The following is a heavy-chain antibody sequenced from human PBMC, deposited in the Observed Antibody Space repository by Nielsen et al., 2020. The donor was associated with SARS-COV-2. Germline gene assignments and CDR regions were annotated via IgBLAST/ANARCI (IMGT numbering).Heavy chain of an antibody. CDR1: GFTFSSYG. J-gene: IGHJ6*03. CDR3: ARAQAYYYYYYMDV. V-gene: IGHV3-33*01. CDR2: IWYDGSNK. Sequence: GESLKISCAASGFTFSSYGMHWVRQAPGKGLEWVAVIWYDGSNKYYADSVKGRFTISRDNAKNSLYLQMNSLRAEDTAVYYCARAQAYYYYYYMDVWGKGTTVTVSS.